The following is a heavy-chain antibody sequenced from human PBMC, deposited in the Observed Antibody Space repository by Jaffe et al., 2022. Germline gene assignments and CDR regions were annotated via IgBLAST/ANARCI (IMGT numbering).Heavy chain of an antibody. V-gene: IGHV1-2*02. Sequence: QVQLVQSGAEVKKPGASVKVSCKASGYTFTGYYMHWVRQAPGQGLEWMGWINPNSGGTNYAQKFQGRVTMTRDTSISTAYMELSRLRSDDTAVYYCASCGSCYSRYYYYYYMDVWGKGTTVTVSS. J-gene: IGHJ6*03. CDR1: GYTFTGYY. CDR2: INPNSGGT. CDR3: ASCGSCYSRYYYYYYMDV. D-gene: IGHD2-15*01.